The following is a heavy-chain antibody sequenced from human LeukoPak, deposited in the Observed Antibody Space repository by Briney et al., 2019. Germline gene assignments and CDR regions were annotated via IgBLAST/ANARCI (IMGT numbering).Heavy chain of an antibody. CDR2: ISGSGGST. CDR3: AKDNGAIFGVATLFDY. D-gene: IGHD3-3*01. J-gene: IGHJ4*02. Sequence: GGSLRLSCAASGFTFSSYAMSWVRQAPGKGLEWVSAISGSGGSTYYADSVKGRFTISRGNSKNTLYLQMNSLRAEDTAVYYCAKDNGAIFGVATLFDYWGQGTLVTVSS. V-gene: IGHV3-23*01. CDR1: GFTFSSYA.